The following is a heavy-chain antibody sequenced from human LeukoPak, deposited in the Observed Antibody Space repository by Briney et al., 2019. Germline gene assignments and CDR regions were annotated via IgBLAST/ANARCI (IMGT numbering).Heavy chain of an antibody. V-gene: IGHV4-39*06. D-gene: IGHD1-26*01. CDR1: GGSISSSSYS. CDR2: IYSGGST. Sequence: PSETLSLTCTVSGGSISSSSYSWGWIRQPPGKGLEWIGYIYSGGSTYYNPSLKSRVTMSVDTSKNQFALKLSSVTAVDTAVYYCARKGSGTYAFDYWGQGSLVTISS. J-gene: IGHJ4*02. CDR3: ARKGSGTYAFDY.